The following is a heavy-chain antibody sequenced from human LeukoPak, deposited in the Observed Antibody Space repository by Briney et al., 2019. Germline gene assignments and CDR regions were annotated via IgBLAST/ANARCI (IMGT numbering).Heavy chain of an antibody. J-gene: IGHJ4*02. Sequence: PGGSLRLSCAASGFTFSSYWMSWVRQAPGKGLEWVSGINWNGGSTGYADSVKGRFTISRDNADNSLYLQMDSLRVADTAFYYCARVNGYLDYWGQGTLATVSS. CDR2: INWNGGST. CDR3: ARVNGYLDY. CDR1: GFTFSSYW. V-gene: IGHV3-20*04. D-gene: IGHD2-8*01.